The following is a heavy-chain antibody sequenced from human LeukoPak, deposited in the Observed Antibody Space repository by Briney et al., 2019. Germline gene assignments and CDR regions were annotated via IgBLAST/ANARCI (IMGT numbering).Heavy chain of an antibody. Sequence: GGSLRLSCAASGFTFSSHAMSWVRQAPGKGLEWVSVISGSGSNTYYADSVKGRFTISRDNSKNTLYLQMNSLRAEDTAVYYCAKDPSIAVAGYFDYWGQGTLATVSS. CDR1: GFTFSSHA. V-gene: IGHV3-23*01. D-gene: IGHD6-19*01. J-gene: IGHJ4*02. CDR3: AKDPSIAVAGYFDY. CDR2: ISGSGSNT.